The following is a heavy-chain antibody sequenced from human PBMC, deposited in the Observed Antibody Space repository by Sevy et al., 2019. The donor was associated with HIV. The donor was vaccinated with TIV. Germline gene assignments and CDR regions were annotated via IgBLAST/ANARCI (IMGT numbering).Heavy chain of an antibody. J-gene: IGHJ6*03. Sequence: SETLSLTCTVSGGSISSGSYYWSWIRQPAGKGLEWIGRIYTSGSTNYNPSLKSRVTISVDTSKNQFSLKLSSVTAADTAVYYCSGSGSYYSYYYYYYMDVWGKGTTVTVSS. D-gene: IGHD3-10*01. CDR3: SGSGSYYSYYYYYYMDV. CDR1: GGSISSGSYY. CDR2: IYTSGST. V-gene: IGHV4-61*02.